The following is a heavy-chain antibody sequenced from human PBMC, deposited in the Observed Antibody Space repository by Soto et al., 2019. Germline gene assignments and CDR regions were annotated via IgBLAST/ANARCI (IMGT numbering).Heavy chain of an antibody. CDR2: IYHSGST. Sequence: PSETLSLTCAVSGGSISSGGYSWSWIRQPPGKGLEWIGYIYHSGSTYYNPSLKSRVTISVDRSKNQFSLKLSSVTAADTAVYYCARAYDDTKGYRLDPWGLGTLVTVS. D-gene: IGHD3-16*01. V-gene: IGHV4-30-2*01. J-gene: IGHJ5*02. CDR1: GGSISSGGYS. CDR3: ARAYDDTKGYRLDP.